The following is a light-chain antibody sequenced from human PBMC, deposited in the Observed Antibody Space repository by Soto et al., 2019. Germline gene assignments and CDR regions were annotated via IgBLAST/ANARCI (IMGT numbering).Light chain of an antibody. CDR1: QSVGIF. CDR3: QHRSNWLGT. Sequence: LAPRGSATLSCRASQSVGIFLAWYQQKSGQTPRLLIYDASNRAPGIPARFSGSGSGTDFTLTISSLEPEDFAVYYCQHRSNWLGTFGPGTKVDIK. J-gene: IGKJ3*01. V-gene: IGKV3-11*01. CDR2: DAS.